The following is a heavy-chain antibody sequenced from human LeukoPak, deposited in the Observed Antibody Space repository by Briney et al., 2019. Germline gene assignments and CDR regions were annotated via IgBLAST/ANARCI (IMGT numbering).Heavy chain of an antibody. D-gene: IGHD6-13*01. Sequence: PGGSLRLSCEASGFTFSSYDMNWVRQAPGKGLEWVSSISSSSSYIYYADSVKGRFTISRDNAKNSLYLQMNSLRAEDTAVYYCARDLRSWYYFDYWGQGTLVTVSS. CDR2: ISSSSSYI. CDR1: GFTFSSYD. J-gene: IGHJ4*02. CDR3: ARDLRSWYYFDY. V-gene: IGHV3-21*01.